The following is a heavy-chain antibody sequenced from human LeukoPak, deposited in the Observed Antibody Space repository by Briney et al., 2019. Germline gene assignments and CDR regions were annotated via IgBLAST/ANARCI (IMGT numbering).Heavy chain of an antibody. CDR3: IRHVEFQRPY. D-gene: IGHD3-10*01. CDR1: GFTFSTYA. V-gene: IGHV3-73*01. J-gene: IGHJ4*02. CDR2: IRSRTKGYAT. Sequence: GGSLRLSCAASGFTFSTYAMSWVRQAPGKGLEWLTHIRSRTKGYATAYAASVTGRFVISRDDVKNMAFLQMTSLETEDTAVYYCIRHVEFQRPYWAQGVQVTVSS.